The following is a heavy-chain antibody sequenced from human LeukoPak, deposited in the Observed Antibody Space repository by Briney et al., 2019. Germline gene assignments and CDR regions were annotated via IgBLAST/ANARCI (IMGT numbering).Heavy chain of an antibody. CDR1: DYSISRGYY. D-gene: IGHD3-22*01. Sequence: PSETLSLTCSVSDYSISRGYYWGWIRQPPGKGLEWIGSIYHSGSTYYNPSLKSRVTISVDTSKNQFSLKLSSVTAADTAVYYGXRDTXYYDGSREYYFDYWGQGTLVTVSS. CDR3: XRDTXYYDGSREYYFDY. J-gene: IGHJ4*02. V-gene: IGHV4-38-2*02. CDR2: IYHSGST.